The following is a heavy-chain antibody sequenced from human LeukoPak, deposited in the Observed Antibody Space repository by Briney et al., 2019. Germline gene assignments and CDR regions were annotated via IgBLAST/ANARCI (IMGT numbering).Heavy chain of an antibody. Sequence: GGSLRLSCEASGFTFATYWMHWVRHAAGKGLVWVARINTDGYVTTYADSVRGRFTVSRDNAENTLYLQMNDLRPEDTAVYYCIRETHVGLHLEYWGQGTLATVAS. D-gene: IGHD3-10*01. V-gene: IGHV3-74*03. CDR2: INTDGYVT. CDR1: GFTFATYW. CDR3: IRETHVGLHLEY. J-gene: IGHJ4*02.